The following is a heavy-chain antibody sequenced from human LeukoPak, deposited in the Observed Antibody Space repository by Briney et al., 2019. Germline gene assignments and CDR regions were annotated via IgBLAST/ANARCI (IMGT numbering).Heavy chain of an antibody. Sequence: GESLKISCKGSGYSFTSYWIGWVRQMPGEGLEWMGIIYPGDSDTRYSPSFQGQVTISADKSISTAYLQWSSLKASDTDMYYCARLILRYFDWPTPYYFDYWGQGTLVTVSS. D-gene: IGHD3-9*01. J-gene: IGHJ4*02. CDR3: ARLILRYFDWPTPYYFDY. V-gene: IGHV5-51*01. CDR2: IYPGDSDT. CDR1: GYSFTSYW.